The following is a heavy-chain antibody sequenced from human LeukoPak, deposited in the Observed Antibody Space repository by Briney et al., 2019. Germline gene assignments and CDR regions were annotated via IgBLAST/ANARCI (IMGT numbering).Heavy chain of an antibody. D-gene: IGHD6-19*01. CDR3: AREEVWGIAVAGTYYFDY. J-gene: IGHJ4*02. CDR1: GGSFSGYY. V-gene: IGHV4-34*01. Sequence: SETLSLTCAVYGGSFSGYYWSWIRQPPGKGLEWIGEINHSGSTNYNPSLKSRVTISVDTSKNQFSLKLSSVAAADTAVYCCAREEVWGIAVAGTYYFDYWGQGTLVTVSS. CDR2: INHSGST.